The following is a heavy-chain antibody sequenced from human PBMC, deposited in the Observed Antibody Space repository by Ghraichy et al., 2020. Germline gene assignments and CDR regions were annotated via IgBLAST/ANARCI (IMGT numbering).Heavy chain of an antibody. D-gene: IGHD3-22*01. J-gene: IGHJ3*02. V-gene: IGHV3-9*01. CDR2: ISWNSGSI. CDR1: GFTFDDYA. Sequence: SLNISCAASGFTFDDYAMHWVRQAPGKGLEWVSGISWNSGSIGYADSVKGRFTISRDNAKNSLYLQMNSLRAEDTALYYCAKDGGYYDSSDAFDIWGQGTMVTVSS. CDR3: AKDGGYYDSSDAFDI.